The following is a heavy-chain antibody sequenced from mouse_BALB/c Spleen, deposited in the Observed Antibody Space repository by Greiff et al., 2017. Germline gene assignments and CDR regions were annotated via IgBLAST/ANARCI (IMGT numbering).Heavy chain of an antibody. Sequence: EVKLEESGGGLVQPGGSLRLSCATSGFTFTDYYMSWVRQPPGKALEWLGFIRNKANGYTTEYSASVKGRFTISRDNSQSILYLQMNTLRAEDSATYYCARDKEVLAYWGQGTLVTVSA. CDR1: GFTFTDYY. J-gene: IGHJ3*01. CDR2: IRNKANGYTT. V-gene: IGHV7-3*02. CDR3: ARDKEVLAY. D-gene: IGHD2-14*01.